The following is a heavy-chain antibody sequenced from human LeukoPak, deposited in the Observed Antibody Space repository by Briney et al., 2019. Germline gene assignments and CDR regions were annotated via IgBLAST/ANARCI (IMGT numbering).Heavy chain of an antibody. D-gene: IGHD1-26*01. CDR2: ISGGGGST. Sequence: GGSLRLSCAASGFTFTSYSMRWVRQAPGKGLEWVSTISGGGGSTYYADSVKGRFTISRDNSKNTLYLQVNSLRAEDTAVYYCAKGGKWDVTPFDYWGQGTLVTVSS. CDR3: AKGGKWDVTPFDY. J-gene: IGHJ4*02. CDR1: GFTFTSYS. V-gene: IGHV3-23*01.